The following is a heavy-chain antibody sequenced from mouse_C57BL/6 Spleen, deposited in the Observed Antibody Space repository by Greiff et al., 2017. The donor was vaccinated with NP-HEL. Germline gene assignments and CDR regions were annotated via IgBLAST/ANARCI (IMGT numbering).Heavy chain of an antibody. V-gene: IGHV1-62-2*01. Sequence: VQLVESGAELVKPGASVKLSCKASGYTFTEYTIHWVKQRSGQGLEWIGWFYPGSGSIKYNEKFKDKATLTADKSSSTVYMELSRLTSEDSAVYFCARHEDEGDYDGAWFAYWGQGTLVTVSA. CDR3: ARHEDEGDYDGAWFAY. CDR1: GYTFTEYT. D-gene: IGHD2-4*01. J-gene: IGHJ3*01. CDR2: FYPGSGSI.